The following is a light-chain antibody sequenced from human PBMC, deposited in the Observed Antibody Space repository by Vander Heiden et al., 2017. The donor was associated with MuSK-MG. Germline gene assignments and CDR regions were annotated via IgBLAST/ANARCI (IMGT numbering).Light chain of an antibody. V-gene: IGLV3-1*01. CDR3: QAWDSSTVV. CDR1: NLVDKS. CDR2: QDS. J-gene: IGLJ1*01. Sequence: SYELTQPPSVSLSPGQTASITCSGDNLVDKSACWSPQKPGQSPVLVIYQDSNRASGIADPFSGSNSGNTATLTIRETEAMDEADYYCQAWDSSTVVFGTGTKVTVL.